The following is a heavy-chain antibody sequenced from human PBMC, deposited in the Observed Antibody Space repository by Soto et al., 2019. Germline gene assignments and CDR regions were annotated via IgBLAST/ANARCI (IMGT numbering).Heavy chain of an antibody. V-gene: IGHV3-15*01. CDR2: IKSKTDGGTT. J-gene: IGHJ6*04. CDR3: TTAPRIAARRPDV. D-gene: IGHD6-6*01. Sequence: GGSLRLSCAASGFTFSNAWMSWVRQAPGKGLEWVGRIKSKTDGGTTDYAAPVKGRFTISRDDSKNTLYLQMNSLKTEDTAVYYCTTAPRIAARRPDVWGKGTTVTVSS. CDR1: GFTFSNAW.